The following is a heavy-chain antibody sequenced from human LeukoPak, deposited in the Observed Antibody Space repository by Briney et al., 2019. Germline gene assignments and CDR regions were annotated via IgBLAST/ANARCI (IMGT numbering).Heavy chain of an antibody. CDR1: GGSISRYY. J-gene: IGHJ4*02. D-gene: IGHD3-22*01. CDR3: ARGHEDYDSSGYYRFDY. V-gene: IGHV4-59*01. CDR2: IYYSGST. Sequence: SETLSLTCTVSGGSISRYYWSWIRQPPGKGLEWIGYIYYSGSTNYNSSLKSRVTISVDTSKNQFSLKLSSVTAADTALYFCARGHEDYDSSGYYRFDYWGQGTLVTVSS.